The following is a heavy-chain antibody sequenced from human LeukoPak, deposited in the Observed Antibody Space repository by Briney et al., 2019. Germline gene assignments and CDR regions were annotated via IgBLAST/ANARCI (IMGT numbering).Heavy chain of an antibody. CDR1: GFSLSTSAMG. J-gene: IGHJ4*02. CDR3: ARIRHYYDSSGYEDYFDY. D-gene: IGHD3-22*01. V-gene: IGHV2-70*01. Sequence: SGPALVKPTQTLTLTCTFSGFSLSTSAMGVSWIRQPPGKAREWLAHIDWDNDKYYSTSLKTRLTISKEASKNHVVLTMTSMDPVDTATYYCARIRHYYDSSGYEDYFDYWGQGTLVTVSS. CDR2: IDWDNDK.